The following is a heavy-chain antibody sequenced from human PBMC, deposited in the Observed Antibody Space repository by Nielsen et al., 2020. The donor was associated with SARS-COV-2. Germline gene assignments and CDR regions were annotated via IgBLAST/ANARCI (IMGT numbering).Heavy chain of an antibody. CDR2: ISSSSSTI. V-gene: IGHV3-48*02. CDR1: GFTFSSYS. Sequence: GGSLRLSCAASGFTFSSYSMNWVRQAPGKGLEWVSSISSSSSTIYYADSVKGRFTISRDNAKNSLYLQMNSLRDEDTAVYYCARAVEYQLLYYYYYMDVWGKGTTVTVSS. D-gene: IGHD2-2*01. CDR3: ARAVEYQLLYYYYYMDV. J-gene: IGHJ6*03.